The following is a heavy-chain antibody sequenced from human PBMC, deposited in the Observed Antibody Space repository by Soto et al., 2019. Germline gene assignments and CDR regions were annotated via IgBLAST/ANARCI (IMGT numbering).Heavy chain of an antibody. J-gene: IGHJ4*02. D-gene: IGHD2-15*01. CDR2: IWYDGSNE. CDR3: AIGSLCSDGSCYLSPDY. Sequence: QVQLVESGGGVVQPGESLRLSCAASGFTFRNYAMHWVRQAPGKGLDWVSSIWYDGSNEKYADSVKGRFGISRDNSVNTLYLQMNSLRAEDTAVYYCAIGSLCSDGSCYLSPDYWGQGSLVTVSS. CDR1: GFTFRNYA. V-gene: IGHV3-33*01.